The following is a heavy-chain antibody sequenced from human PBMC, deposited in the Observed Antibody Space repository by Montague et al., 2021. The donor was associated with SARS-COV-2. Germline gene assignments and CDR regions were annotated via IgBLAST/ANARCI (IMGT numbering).Heavy chain of an antibody. V-gene: IGHV4-39*02. CDR3: ARRGRKLLPVATTIGGFDI. CDR1: GGSISSSSYY. J-gene: IGHJ3*02. D-gene: IGHD5-12*01. Sequence: SETLSLTCTVSGGSISSSSYYWGWIRQPPGKGLEWIGSIYYSGSTYYNPSLKSRVTISVDTSKNHFSLKLSSVTAADTAVYYCARRGRKLLPVATTIGGFDIWGQGTMVTVPS. CDR2: IYYSGST.